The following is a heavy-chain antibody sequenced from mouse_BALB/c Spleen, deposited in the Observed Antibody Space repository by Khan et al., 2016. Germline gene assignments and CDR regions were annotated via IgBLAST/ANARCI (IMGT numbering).Heavy chain of an antibody. V-gene: IGHV4-1*02. CDR1: GFDFSRYW. CDR2: INPDSSTI. J-gene: IGHJ2*01. D-gene: IGHD2-2*01. Sequence: EVKLLASGGGLVQPGGSLKLSCAASGFDFSRYWMSWVRQAPGKGLEWIGEINPDSSTINYTPSLKDKFIIPRDNAKNTLYLQMSKVRSEDTALYYCARQGDYGYDVYWGQGTTLTVSS. CDR3: ARQGDYGYDVY.